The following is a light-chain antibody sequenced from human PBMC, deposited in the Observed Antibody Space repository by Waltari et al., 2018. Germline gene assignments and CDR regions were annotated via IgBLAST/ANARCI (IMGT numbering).Light chain of an antibody. CDR3: AAWDGRLDAWV. V-gene: IGLV1-44*01. CDR1: SSHIGPHP. J-gene: IGLJ3*02. CDR2: NNN. Sequence: QSVLTQPPSASGTPGQRVTISCSGSSSHIGPHPVNWYQHLPGTAPKLLIYNNNQGPSGVPDRFSGSKSGTSASLAISGLQSEDEADYYCAAWDGRLDAWVFGGGTKLTVL.